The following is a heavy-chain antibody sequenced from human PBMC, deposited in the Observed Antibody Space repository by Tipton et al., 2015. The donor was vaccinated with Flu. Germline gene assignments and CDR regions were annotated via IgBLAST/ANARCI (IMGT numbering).Heavy chain of an antibody. D-gene: IGHD2/OR15-2a*01. CDR1: GYTFTGYH. CDR2: INPRSAGT. CDR3: ARVGGDGSTTYLDY. V-gene: IGHV1-2*02. Sequence: QVQLVQSGAEVKKSGASVKVSCKASGYTFTGYHIHWVRQAPGQGLEWMGWINPRSAGTNYAQNFQGRVAMTGDTSISTVYMELTGLRSDDTAIYFCARVGGDGSTTYLDYWGQGTLVTVSS. J-gene: IGHJ4*02.